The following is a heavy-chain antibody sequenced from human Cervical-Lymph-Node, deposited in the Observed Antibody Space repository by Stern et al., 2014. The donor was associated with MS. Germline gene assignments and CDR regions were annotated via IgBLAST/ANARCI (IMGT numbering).Heavy chain of an antibody. J-gene: IGHJ4*02. CDR2: INPSFGTT. V-gene: IGHV1-46*01. D-gene: IGHD6-19*01. Sequence: VQLVQSVAEVKRPGASVKLSCTTSGYTFTNYYMHWVRQAPGQGLEWMGMINPSFGTTNSAQKFQGRITMAMDTSTSTVYMEVNSLISEDTAVYYCAREMAGDFDYWGQGALVTVSS. CDR3: AREMAGDFDY. CDR1: GYTFTNYY.